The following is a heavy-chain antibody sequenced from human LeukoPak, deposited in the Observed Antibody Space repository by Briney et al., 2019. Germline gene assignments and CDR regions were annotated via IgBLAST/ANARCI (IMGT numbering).Heavy chain of an antibody. J-gene: IGHJ4*02. CDR2: INPNSGGT. D-gene: IGHD3-16*01. CDR3: ASGSLASYFDH. CDR1: GYTFSGYY. Sequence: ASVKVSCKASGYTFSGYYMHWVRQAPGQGLEWMGWINPNSGGTKYVQKFQGRVTMTRDTSISPACMELSRLRSDDPAVYYCASGSLASYFDHWGRGTLVTVSS. V-gene: IGHV1-2*02.